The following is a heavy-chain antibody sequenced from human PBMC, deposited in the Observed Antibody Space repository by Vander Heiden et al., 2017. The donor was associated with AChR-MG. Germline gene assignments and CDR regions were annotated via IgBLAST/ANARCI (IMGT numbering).Heavy chain of an antibody. D-gene: IGHD3-10*01. J-gene: IGHJ6*03. Sequence: EVQLLESGGGLVQPGGSLRLSCAASGFPFSSYAMSWVRQAPGKGLEGVSAISGSGGSTYYADSVKGRFTISRDNSKNTLYLQMNSLRAEDTAVYYCAKAGSGYYYYMDVWGKGTTVTVSS. CDR1: GFPFSSYA. CDR3: AKAGSGYYYYMDV. CDR2: ISGSGGST. V-gene: IGHV3-23*01.